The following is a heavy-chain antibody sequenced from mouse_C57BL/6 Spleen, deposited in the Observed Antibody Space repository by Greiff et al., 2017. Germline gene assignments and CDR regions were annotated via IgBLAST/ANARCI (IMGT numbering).Heavy chain of an antibody. CDR2: IWSGGST. J-gene: IGHJ4*01. CDR3: AKMKDYDGYYAMGY. D-gene: IGHD2-4*01. Sequence: VQLQESGPGLVQPSQSLSITCTVSGFSLTSYGVHWVRQPPGKGLEWLGVIWSGGSTDYNAAFISRLSISKDNSKSQVFFKMNSLQADDTAIYYCAKMKDYDGYYAMGYWGQGASVTVSS. CDR1: GFSLTSYG. V-gene: IGHV2-4*01.